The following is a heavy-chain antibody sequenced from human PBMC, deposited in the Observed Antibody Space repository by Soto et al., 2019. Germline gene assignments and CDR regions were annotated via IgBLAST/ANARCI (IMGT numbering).Heavy chain of an antibody. Sequence: GGSLRLSCAASGFTFSSYGMHWVRQAPGKGLEWVAVIWYDGSNKYYAASVKGRFTISRDNSKNTLYLQLNSLRPDDTAVYYCARDPSDYGVYFDYWGQGTLVTVSS. CDR1: GFTFSSYG. V-gene: IGHV3-33*01. D-gene: IGHD4-17*01. CDR3: ARDPSDYGVYFDY. J-gene: IGHJ4*02. CDR2: IWYDGSNK.